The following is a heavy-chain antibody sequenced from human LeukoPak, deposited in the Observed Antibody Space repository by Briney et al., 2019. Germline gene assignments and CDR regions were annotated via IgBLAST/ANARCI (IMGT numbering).Heavy chain of an antibody. CDR2: ISSSSSYI. D-gene: IGHD3-22*01. CDR3: AKAWYYYDSSGYYPFDY. J-gene: IGHJ4*02. V-gene: IGHV3-21*01. Sequence: GGSLRLSCAASGFTFSSYSMNWVRQAPGKGLEWVSSISSSSSYIYYADSVKGRFTISRDNAKNSLYLQTNSLRAEDTAVYYCAKAWYYYDSSGYYPFDYWGQGTLVTVSS. CDR1: GFTFSSYS.